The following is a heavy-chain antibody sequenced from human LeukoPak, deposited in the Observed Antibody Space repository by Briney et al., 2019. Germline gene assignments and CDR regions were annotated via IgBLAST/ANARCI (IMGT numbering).Heavy chain of an antibody. D-gene: IGHD6-13*01. V-gene: IGHV3-23*01. Sequence: GGSLRLSCAASGFTFSSYAMSWVRQAPGKGLEWVSAISGSGGSTYYADSVKGRFTISRDNAKNSLYLQMNSLRAEDMALYYCVKAGYSSSWLDYWGQGTLVTVSS. CDR3: VKAGYSSSWLDY. CDR1: GFTFSSYA. CDR2: ISGSGGST. J-gene: IGHJ4*02.